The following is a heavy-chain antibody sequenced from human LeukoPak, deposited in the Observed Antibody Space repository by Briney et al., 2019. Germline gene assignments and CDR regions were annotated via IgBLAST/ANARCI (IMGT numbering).Heavy chain of an antibody. CDR3: ARDHLSGGSCPGY. Sequence: ASVKVSCKASGYTFTGYYMHWVRQAPGQGLEWMGWISAYNGNTNYAQKLQGRVTMTTDTSTSTAYMELRSLRSDDTAVYYCARDHLSGGSCPGYWGQGTLVTVSS. CDR1: GYTFTGYY. J-gene: IGHJ4*02. CDR2: ISAYNGNT. D-gene: IGHD2-15*01. V-gene: IGHV1-18*04.